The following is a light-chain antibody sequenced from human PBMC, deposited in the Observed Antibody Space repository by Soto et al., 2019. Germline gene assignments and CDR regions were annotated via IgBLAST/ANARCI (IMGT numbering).Light chain of an antibody. Sequence: DLQMTQTPSSQSASVGYRVTITCRASQSISSYLNWYQQKPGKAPKLLIYAASSLQSGVPSRFSGSGSGTDFTLTISSLQPEDFATYYCQQCYSTRMYTFGQG. CDR1: QSISSY. CDR3: QQCYSTRMYT. CDR2: AAS. V-gene: IGKV1-39*01. J-gene: IGKJ2*01.